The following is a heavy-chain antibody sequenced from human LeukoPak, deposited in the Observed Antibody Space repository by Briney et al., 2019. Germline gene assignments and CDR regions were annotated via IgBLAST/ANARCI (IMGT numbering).Heavy chain of an antibody. V-gene: IGHV3-23*01. CDR2: ISGSGGDT. J-gene: IGHJ4*02. CDR1: GFTFSSYA. CDR3: ARMGGYSYGLYYFDY. Sequence: GGSLRLSCAASGFTFSSYAMSWVRQAPGKGLEWVSGISGSGGDTYYADSVKGRFTVSRDNSKYTLFLHMNSLRAEDTAVYYCARMGGYSYGLYYFDYWGQGTLVTVSS. D-gene: IGHD5-18*01.